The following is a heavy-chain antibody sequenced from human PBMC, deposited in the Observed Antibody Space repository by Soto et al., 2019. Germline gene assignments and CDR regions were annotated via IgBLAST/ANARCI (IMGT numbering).Heavy chain of an antibody. V-gene: IGHV4-39*01. Sequence: SETLSLTCTVSGCSISSSSYYWGWIRQPPGKGLEWIGSIYYSGSTYYNPSLKSRVTISVDTSKNQFSLKLTSVTAADTAVYYCARRYGGTFDYWGQGTLVTVSS. J-gene: IGHJ4*02. D-gene: IGHD2-15*01. CDR2: IYYSGST. CDR1: GCSISSSSYY. CDR3: ARRYGGTFDY.